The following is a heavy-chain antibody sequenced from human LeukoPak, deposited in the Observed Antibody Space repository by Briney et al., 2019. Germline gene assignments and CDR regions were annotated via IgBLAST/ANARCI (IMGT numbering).Heavy chain of an antibody. J-gene: IGHJ4*02. D-gene: IGHD3-10*01. CDR1: GGSISSSSYY. CDR3: ARGRRITMVRGVRGSDDY. V-gene: IGHV4-39*07. CDR2: IYYSGST. Sequence: SETLSLTCTVSGGSISSSSYYWGWIRQPPGKGLEWIGSIYYSGSTYYNPSLKSRVTISVDTSKNQFSLKLSSVTAADTAVYYCARGRRITMVRGVRGSDDYWGQVTLVTVSS.